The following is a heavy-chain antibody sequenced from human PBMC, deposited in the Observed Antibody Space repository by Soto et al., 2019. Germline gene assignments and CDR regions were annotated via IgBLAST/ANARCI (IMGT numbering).Heavy chain of an antibody. V-gene: IGHV4-4*02. CDR3: ARVGIAVVGTTFDY. CDR2: IYHSGTT. Sequence: SETLSRTCAVSGGSISSSNWCSWVRQPPGKGLEWIGEIYHSGTTNYNPSLKSRVTISVDKSKNQFSLKLSSVTAADTALYYCARVGIAVVGTTFDYWGQGTLVTVSS. D-gene: IGHD6-19*01. CDR1: GGSISSSNW. J-gene: IGHJ4*02.